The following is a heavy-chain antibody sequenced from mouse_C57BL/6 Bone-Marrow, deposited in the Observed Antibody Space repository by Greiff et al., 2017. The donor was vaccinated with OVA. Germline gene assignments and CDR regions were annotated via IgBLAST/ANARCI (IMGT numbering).Heavy chain of an antibody. CDR2: IWSGGST. Sequence: QVQLKESGPGLVQPSQSLSITCTVSGFSLTSYGVHWVRQSPGKGLEWLGVIWSGGSTDYNAAFISRLSISKDNSKSQVFFKMNSLQADDTAIYYCARKGRLRRAWFAYWGQGTLVTVSA. CDR3: ARKGRLRRAWFAY. V-gene: IGHV2-2*01. CDR1: GFSLTSYG. D-gene: IGHD2-2*01. J-gene: IGHJ3*01.